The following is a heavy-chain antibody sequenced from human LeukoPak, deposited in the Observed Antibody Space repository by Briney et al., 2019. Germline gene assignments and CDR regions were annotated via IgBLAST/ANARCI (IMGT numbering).Heavy chain of an antibody. D-gene: IGHD2-2*01. V-gene: IGHV3-48*01. CDR1: GFTFSSYR. CDR2: ISSSTSTI. CDR3: ARDPHRYCSSTSCHSDY. Sequence: LTLSCAASGFTFSSYRMNWLRQAPGKEREWVSYISSSTSTISSAASVKSRFTPSRDTPTNSLSLQINSLRAQHTAVYYCARDPHRYCSSTSCHSDYCGQATLVTVSS. J-gene: IGHJ4*02.